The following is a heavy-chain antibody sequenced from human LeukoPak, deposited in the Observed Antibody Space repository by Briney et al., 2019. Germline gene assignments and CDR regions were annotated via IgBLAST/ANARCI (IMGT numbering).Heavy chain of an antibody. CDR3: GRVSSLLWFGGSYYWFDP. CDR2: IFYSGST. J-gene: IGHJ5*02. D-gene: IGHD3-10*01. Sequence: SETLSLTCTVSGGSISSDDYSWSWIRRPPGTGLEWIGHIFYSGSTYYNPSLKSRVTISLDTSKNQFSLKLTSVTAADTAVYYCGRVSSLLWFGGSYYWFDPWGQGTLVTVSS. V-gene: IGHV4-30-4*01. CDR1: GGSISSDDYS.